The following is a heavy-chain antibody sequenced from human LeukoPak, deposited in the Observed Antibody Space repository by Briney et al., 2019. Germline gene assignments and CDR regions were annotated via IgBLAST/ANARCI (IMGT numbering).Heavy chain of an antibody. Sequence: PGGSLRLSCAASGFTFSGYWMSWVRQAPGKGLEWVANIKQDGSEKYYVDSVKGRFTISRDNAKNSLYLQMNSLRAEDTAVYYCAREGLRYFDWSPALDYWGQGTLVTVSS. CDR2: IKQDGSEK. CDR3: AREGLRYFDWSPALDY. CDR1: GFTFSGYW. D-gene: IGHD3-9*01. V-gene: IGHV3-7*01. J-gene: IGHJ4*02.